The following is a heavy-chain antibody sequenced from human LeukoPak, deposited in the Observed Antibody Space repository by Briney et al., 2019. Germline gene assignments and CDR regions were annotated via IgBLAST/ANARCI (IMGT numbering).Heavy chain of an antibody. J-gene: IGHJ1*01. Sequence: GGSLRLSCAASGFTVSSNYMSGVRQAPGKGLGWGSVIYSGGSTYYADSVKGRFTISRDNSKNTLYLQMNSLRAEDTAVYYCAGGDSGSYVYRSEYFQHWGQGTLVTVSS. D-gene: IGHD1-26*01. CDR3: AGGDSGSYVYRSEYFQH. CDR2: IYSGGST. V-gene: IGHV3-66*01. CDR1: GFTVSSNY.